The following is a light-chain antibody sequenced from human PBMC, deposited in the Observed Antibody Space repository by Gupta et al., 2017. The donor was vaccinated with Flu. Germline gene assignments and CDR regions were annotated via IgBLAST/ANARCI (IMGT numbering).Light chain of an antibody. CDR1: ESVSSY. CDR2: DAS. V-gene: IGKV3-11*01. J-gene: IGKJ4*01. Sequence: PASLSLSPGERATLSCRASESVSSYLAWYQQKPGQAPGLLIYDASNRATDIPARFSGSGSGTDFTLTISSLEPEDSAVYYCQQRSKWPLTFGGGTKVEIK. CDR3: QQRSKWPLT.